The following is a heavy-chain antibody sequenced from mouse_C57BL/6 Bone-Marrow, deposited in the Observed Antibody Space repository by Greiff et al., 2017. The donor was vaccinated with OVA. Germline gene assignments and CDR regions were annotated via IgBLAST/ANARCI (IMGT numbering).Heavy chain of an antibody. D-gene: IGHD3-2*02. CDR3: ARGDSSGYVNYFDY. J-gene: IGHJ2*01. CDR2: IDPSDSYT. Sequence: QVQLKQPGAELVRPGTSVKLSCKASGYTFTSYWMHWVKQRPGQGLEWIGVIDPSDSYTNYNQKFKGKATLTVDTSSSTAYMQLSSLTSEDSAVYYCARGDSSGYVNYFDYWGQGTTLTVSS. V-gene: IGHV1-59*01. CDR1: GYTFTSYW.